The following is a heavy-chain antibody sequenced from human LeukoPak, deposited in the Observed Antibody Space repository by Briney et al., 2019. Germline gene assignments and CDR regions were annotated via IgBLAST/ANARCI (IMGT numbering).Heavy chain of an antibody. D-gene: IGHD6-13*01. CDR1: GFIFSRYS. CDR2: ITRSRIYV. Sequence: GGSLRLSCAASGFIFSRYSMNWVRQAPGKGLEWVSSITRSRIYVYYADSVKGRFTISRDNAKNSLYLQMNSLRVDDTAVYYCARDRGIAAAGTVGNFDYWGQGALVTVSS. J-gene: IGHJ4*02. V-gene: IGHV3-21*01. CDR3: ARDRGIAAAGTVGNFDY.